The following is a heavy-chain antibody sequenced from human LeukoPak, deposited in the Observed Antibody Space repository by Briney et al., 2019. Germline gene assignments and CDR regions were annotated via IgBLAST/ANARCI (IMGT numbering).Heavy chain of an antibody. D-gene: IGHD6-19*01. V-gene: IGHV1-18*01. CDR3: ARYSSGWYNYGMDV. J-gene: IGHJ6*02. CDR2: ISAYNGNT. CDR1: GYTFTSYG. Sequence: ASVKVSRKASGYTFTSYGISWVRQAPGQGLEWMGWISAYNGNTNYAQKLQGRVTMTTDTSTSTAYMELRSLRSDDTAVYYCARYSSGWYNYGMDVWGQGTTVTVSS.